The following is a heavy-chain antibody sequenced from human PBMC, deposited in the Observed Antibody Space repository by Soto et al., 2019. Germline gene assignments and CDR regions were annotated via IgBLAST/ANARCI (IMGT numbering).Heavy chain of an antibody. Sequence: SETLSLTCTVSGGSIGSSGYYWGWIRQPPGKGLEWIGYVYYSGSTYYNPSLKSRVSISVDTSKNQFSLKLSSVTAADTAVYYCATVSRTVSYYYYGMDVWGQGTTVTVSS. V-gene: IGHV4-30-4*08. CDR1: GGSIGSSGYY. CDR2: VYYSGST. CDR3: ATVSRTVSYYYYGMDV. D-gene: IGHD3-16*01. J-gene: IGHJ6*02.